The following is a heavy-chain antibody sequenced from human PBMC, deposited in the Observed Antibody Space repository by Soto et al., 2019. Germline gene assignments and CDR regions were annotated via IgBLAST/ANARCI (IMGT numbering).Heavy chain of an antibody. Sequence: QVQLVESGGGVVQPGRSLRLSCAASGFTFSSYGMHWVRQAPGKGLEWVAVISYDGSNKYYADSVKGRFTISRDNSKNTLYLQMNSLRAEDTAVYYCAKDLLKMAFDYWGQGTLVTVSS. CDR1: GFTFSSYG. J-gene: IGHJ4*02. V-gene: IGHV3-30*18. D-gene: IGHD5-12*01. CDR2: ISYDGSNK. CDR3: AKDLLKMAFDY.